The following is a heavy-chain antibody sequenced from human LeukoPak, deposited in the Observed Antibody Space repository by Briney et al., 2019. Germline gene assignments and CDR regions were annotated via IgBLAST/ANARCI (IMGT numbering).Heavy chain of an antibody. V-gene: IGHV4-39*07. CDR2: VYYSGNT. CDR3: ARIRRVRGVGVVHSWFDP. J-gene: IGHJ5*02. CDR1: GGSISSSNYY. D-gene: IGHD3-10*01. Sequence: SETLSLTCTVSGGSISSSNYYWGWIRQPPGKGLECIGSVYYSGNTYYNPSLKSRVSISVDTSKNQFSLNLSSVTAADTAVYYCARIRRVRGVGVVHSWFDPWGQGTLVTVSS.